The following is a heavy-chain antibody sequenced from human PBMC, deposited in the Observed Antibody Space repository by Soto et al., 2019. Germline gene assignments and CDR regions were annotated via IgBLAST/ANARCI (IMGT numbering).Heavy chain of an antibody. D-gene: IGHD6-19*01. CDR1: GCSMISYY. CDR2: IYYAGST. CDR3: TKPRSSLQWPPFDP. V-gene: IGHV4-59*03. Sequence: SETLSLTCTVSGCSMISYYWSWIRQPPGRGLEWIGFIYYAGSTKYNPSLNSRVTISVDTSKNQFSLKLTSVTADDTAVYYCTKPRSSLQWPPFDPWGHGTQVTVSS. J-gene: IGHJ5*02.